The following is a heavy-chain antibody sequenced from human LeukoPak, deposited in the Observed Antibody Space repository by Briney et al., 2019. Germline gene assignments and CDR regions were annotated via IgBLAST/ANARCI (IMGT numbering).Heavy chain of an antibody. D-gene: IGHD1-26*01. V-gene: IGHV3-7*01. Sequence: GGSLRLSCAASGFTFSSYSMNWVRQAPGKGLEGVANIKQDGSEKYYVDSVKGRFTISRDNAKNSLYLQKNSLRAEDTAVYYCARQREWELQYFDYWGQGTLVTVSS. J-gene: IGHJ4*02. CDR2: IKQDGSEK. CDR3: ARQREWELQYFDY. CDR1: GFTFSSYS.